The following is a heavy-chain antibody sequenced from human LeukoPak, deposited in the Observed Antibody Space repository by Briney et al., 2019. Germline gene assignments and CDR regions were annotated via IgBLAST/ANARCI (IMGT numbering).Heavy chain of an antibody. CDR2: ISYIGAT. V-gene: IGHV4-59*11. D-gene: IGHD4-11*01. J-gene: IGHJ5*02. CDR1: GGSISSHY. CDR3: ARVCCAYRSWFDP. Sequence: SETLSLTCTVSGGSISSHYWSWIRQPPGKGLEWIGSISYIGATYYNPSLKSRVTISVDTSKNQFSLNLTSMTAADTAVYYCARVCCAYRSWFDPWGQGTPVIVSS.